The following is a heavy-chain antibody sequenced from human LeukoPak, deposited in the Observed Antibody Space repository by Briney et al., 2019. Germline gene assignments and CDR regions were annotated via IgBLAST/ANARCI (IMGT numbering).Heavy chain of an antibody. Sequence: PGGSLRLSCSASGFTFSSYAMHWVRQAPGEGLEYVSAINYNGGSTYYADSVKGRFTISRDNSKNTLYLQMSSLRTEDTAVYYCVRLDTGTVTAWGNYFDYWGQGTLVTVSS. CDR3: VRLDTGTVTAWGNYFDY. D-gene: IGHD4-17*01. V-gene: IGHV3-64D*06. CDR2: INYNGGST. J-gene: IGHJ4*02. CDR1: GFTFSSYA.